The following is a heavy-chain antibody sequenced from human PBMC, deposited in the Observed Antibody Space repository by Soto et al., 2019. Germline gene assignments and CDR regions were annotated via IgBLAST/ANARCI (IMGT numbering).Heavy chain of an antibody. J-gene: IGHJ5*01. V-gene: IGHV4-39*01. Sequence: PSEILSLTCTVSGGSTSSSSYYWGWIRQPPGKGLEWIGSIYYSGSTYYNPSLKSRVTMYIDTYKNQFSLKLTSVTAADTAVYYCARLGYYGSGAMGNDSWGQRTLVTVSS. D-gene: IGHD3-10*01. CDR2: IYYSGST. CDR1: GGSTSSSSYY. CDR3: ARLGYYGSGAMGNDS.